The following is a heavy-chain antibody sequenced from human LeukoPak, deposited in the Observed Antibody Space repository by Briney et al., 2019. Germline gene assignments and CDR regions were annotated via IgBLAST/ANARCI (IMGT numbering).Heavy chain of an antibody. CDR2: IKSKTDGGTT. CDR1: GFTFSNAW. D-gene: IGHD6-19*01. Sequence: GGSLRLSCAASGFTFSNAWMSWVRQAPGKGLEWVGRIKSKTDGGTTDYAAPVKGRFTISRDDSKNTLYLQMNSQKTEDTAVYYCTTGHGIAVAGIDYWGQGTLVTVSS. CDR3: TTGHGIAVAGIDY. J-gene: IGHJ4*02. V-gene: IGHV3-15*01.